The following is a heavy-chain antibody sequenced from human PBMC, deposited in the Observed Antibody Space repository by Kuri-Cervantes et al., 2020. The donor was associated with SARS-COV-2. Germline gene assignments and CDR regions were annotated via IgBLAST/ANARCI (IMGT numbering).Heavy chain of an antibody. Sequence: ASVKVSCKASGYTFTSYAMHWVRQAPGQRLEWMGWINAGNGNTKYSQKFQGRVTTTRDTSASTAYMELSSLRAEDTALYHCARAGGICGGDCWWYMDVWGKGTTVTVSS. CDR1: GYTFTSYA. D-gene: IGHD2-21*01. J-gene: IGHJ6*03. CDR2: INAGNGNT. V-gene: IGHV1-3*01. CDR3: ARAGGICGGDCWWYMDV.